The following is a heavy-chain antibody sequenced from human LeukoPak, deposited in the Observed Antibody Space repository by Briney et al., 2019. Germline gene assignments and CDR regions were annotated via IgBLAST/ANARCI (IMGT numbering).Heavy chain of an antibody. V-gene: IGHV3-48*03. Sequence: GGSLRLSCAASGFTFSSYEVNWVRQAPGKGLEWVSYISGVGSVNNYADSVKGRFTISRDNAKNSLYLEMNSLRAEDTALYFCAREITYQHSSAYDYWGQGTRVTVSS. J-gene: IGHJ4*02. D-gene: IGHD3-22*01. CDR1: GFTFSSYE. CDR2: ISGVGSVN. CDR3: AREITYQHSSAYDY.